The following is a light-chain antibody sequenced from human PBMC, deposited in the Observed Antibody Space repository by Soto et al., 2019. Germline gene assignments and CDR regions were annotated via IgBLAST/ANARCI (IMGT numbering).Light chain of an antibody. J-gene: IGLJ1*01. CDR1: SSDIGAYNY. CDR3: TSYTRSSTYV. V-gene: IGLV2-14*03. Sequence: ALTQPASVSGSPGQSITISCTGTSSDIGAYNYVSWYQQHPGKAPKLMIYDVNNRPSGVSNRFSGSKSGNTASLTISGLQAEDEADYFCTSYTRSSTYVFGTGTKVTVL. CDR2: DVN.